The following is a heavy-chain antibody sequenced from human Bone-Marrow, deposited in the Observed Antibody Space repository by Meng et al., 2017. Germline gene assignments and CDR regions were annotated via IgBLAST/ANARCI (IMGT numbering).Heavy chain of an antibody. D-gene: IGHD6-13*01. CDR2: IYYSGST. J-gene: IGHJ1*01. CDR3: ARGPLSAAGTMGYFQH. V-gene: IGHV4-31*03. CDR1: GGSISSGGYY. Sequence: QVQLQESGQRLVKPSQTLSLTCTVSGGSISSGGYYWSWIRQHPGKGLEWIGYIYYSGSTYYNPSLKSRVTISVDTSKNQFSLKLSSVTAADTAVYYCARGPLSAAGTMGYFQHWGQGTLVTVSS.